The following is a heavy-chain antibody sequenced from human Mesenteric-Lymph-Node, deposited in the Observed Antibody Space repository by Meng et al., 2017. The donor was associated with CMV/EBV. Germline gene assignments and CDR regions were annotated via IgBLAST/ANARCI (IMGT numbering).Heavy chain of an antibody. D-gene: IGHD3-10*01. V-gene: IGHV2-5*02. CDR1: GFSLGPSVVG. CDR2: IYWDDDK. Sequence: TCPFSGFSLGPSVVGVGWIRQPPGKALEWLALIYWDDDKRYSPSLYSRLAITKVTSKNQVVLTMTNMDPVDTATYYCAHSRRGHLDYWGQGTLVTVSS. J-gene: IGHJ4*02. CDR3: AHSRRGHLDY.